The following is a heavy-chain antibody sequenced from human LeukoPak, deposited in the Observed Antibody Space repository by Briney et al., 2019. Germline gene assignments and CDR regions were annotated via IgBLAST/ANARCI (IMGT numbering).Heavy chain of an antibody. Sequence: SGPTLVNPTQTLTLTCTFSGFSLSTSGVGVGWIRQPPGKALEWRALIYWDDDKRYSPSLKSRLTITKDNSKNQVVLTMTNMEPVDTATYYCAHSIPMVRGVRVFDYWGQGTLVTVSS. CDR1: GFSLSTSGVG. V-gene: IGHV2-5*02. D-gene: IGHD3-10*01. J-gene: IGHJ4*02. CDR3: AHSIPMVRGVRVFDY. CDR2: IYWDDDK.